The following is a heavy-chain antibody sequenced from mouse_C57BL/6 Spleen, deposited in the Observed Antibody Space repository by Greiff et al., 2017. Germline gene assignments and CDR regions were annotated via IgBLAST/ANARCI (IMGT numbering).Heavy chain of an antibody. CDR3: ARGRYYDGSSYYFDY. J-gene: IGHJ2*01. Sequence: VKLMESGAELMKPGASVKLSCKATGYTFTGYWIEWVKQRPGHGLEWIGEILPGSGSTNYNEKFKGKATFPAATSANTADMQLSSLTTEDSAIYYCARGRYYDGSSYYFDYWGQGTTLTVSS. V-gene: IGHV1-9*01. CDR1: GYTFTGYW. D-gene: IGHD1-1*01. CDR2: ILPGSGST.